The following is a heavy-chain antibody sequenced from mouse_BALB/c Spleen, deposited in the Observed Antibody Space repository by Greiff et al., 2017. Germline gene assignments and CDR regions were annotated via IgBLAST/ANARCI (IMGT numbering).Heavy chain of an antibody. J-gene: IGHJ3*01. Sequence: EVKLEESGPGLVKPSQSLSLTCTVTGYSITSGYYWNWIRQFPGNKLEWMGYISYDGSNNYNPSLKNRISITRDTSKNQFFLKLNSVTTEDTATYYCARTGTWFAYWGQGTLVTVS. V-gene: IGHV3-6*02. CDR3: ARTGTWFAY. D-gene: IGHD4-1*01. CDR2: ISYDGSN. CDR1: GYSITSGYY.